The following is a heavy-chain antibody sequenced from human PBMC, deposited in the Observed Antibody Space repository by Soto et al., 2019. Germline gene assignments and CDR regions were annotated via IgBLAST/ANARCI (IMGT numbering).Heavy chain of an antibody. CDR2: ISGSGGST. CDR3: ANKITMVRGVINAAVDY. D-gene: IGHD3-10*01. V-gene: IGHV3-23*01. Sequence: PGGSLRLSCAASGFTFSSYAMSWVRQAPGKGLEWVSAISGSGGSTYYADSVKGRFTISRDNSKNTLYLQMNSLRAEDTAVYYCANKITMVRGVINAAVDYWGQGTLVTVSS. CDR1: GFTFSSYA. J-gene: IGHJ4*02.